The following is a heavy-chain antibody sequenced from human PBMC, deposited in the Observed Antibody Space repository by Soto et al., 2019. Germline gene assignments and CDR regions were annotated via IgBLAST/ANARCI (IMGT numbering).Heavy chain of an antibody. Sequence: QVQLQQWGAGLLKPSETLSLTCAVYGGSFSGYYWSWIRQPPGKGLEWIGEINHSGSTNYNPSLKTLVTISVDTSKNQFSLKLSSVTAADTAVYYCARVVCYDYIWGSYRTNHYYFGYWGQGTLVTVSS. J-gene: IGHJ4*02. CDR3: ARVVCYDYIWGSYRTNHYYFGY. V-gene: IGHV4-34*01. CDR2: INHSGST. CDR1: GGSFSGYY. D-gene: IGHD3-16*02.